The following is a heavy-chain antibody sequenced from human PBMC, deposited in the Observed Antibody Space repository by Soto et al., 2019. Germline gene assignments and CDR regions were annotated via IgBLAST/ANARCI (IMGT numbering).Heavy chain of an antibody. J-gene: IGHJ4*02. CDR1: GGTFSTYA. CDR2: IIPMFGTA. Sequence: QVQLVQSGAEVKKPESSVKVSCKAPGGTFSTYAISWVRQAPDQGLEWMGGIIPMFGTANYAQRFQDRVTITADESTNTVYMELSSLRSEDTAVYFCASGIQLWLRRINNGYSGWGQGTLVTVSS. V-gene: IGHV1-69*12. D-gene: IGHD5-18*01. CDR3: ASGIQLWLRRINNGYSG.